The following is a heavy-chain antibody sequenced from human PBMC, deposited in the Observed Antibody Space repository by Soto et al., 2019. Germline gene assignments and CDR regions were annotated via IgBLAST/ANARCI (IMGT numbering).Heavy chain of an antibody. CDR1: GGSFSGYY. CDR3: ARNVVESLSSGERAPHFDY. Sequence: PSETLSLTCAVYGGSFSGYYWSWIRQPPGKGLEWIGEINHSGSTNYNPSLKSRVTISVDTSKNQFSLKLSSVTAADTAVYYCARNVVESLSSGERAPHFDYGGHGPLVTVPS. CDR2: INHSGST. J-gene: IGHJ4*01. V-gene: IGHV4-34*01. D-gene: IGHD3-10*01.